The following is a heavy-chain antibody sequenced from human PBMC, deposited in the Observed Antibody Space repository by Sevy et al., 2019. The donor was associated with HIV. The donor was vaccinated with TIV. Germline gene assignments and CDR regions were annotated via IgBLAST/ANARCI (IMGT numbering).Heavy chain of an antibody. V-gene: IGHV3-30*04. CDR3: ARDAPDSGYDA. J-gene: IGHJ4*02. CDR2: ISYDGSNK. CDR1: GFTFSSYA. Sequence: GGSLRLSCAASGFTFSSYAMHGVRQAPGKGLEWVAVISYDGSNKYYADSVKGRFTISRDNSKNTLYLQMNSLRAEDTAVYYCARDAPDSGYDAWGQGTLVTVSS. D-gene: IGHD5-12*01.